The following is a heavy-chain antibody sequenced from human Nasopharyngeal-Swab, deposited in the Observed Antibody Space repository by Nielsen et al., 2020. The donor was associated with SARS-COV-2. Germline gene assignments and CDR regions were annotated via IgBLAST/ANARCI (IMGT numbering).Heavy chain of an antibody. V-gene: IGHV3-30*04. CDR1: GFTFSSYA. Sequence: GESLKISCAASGFTFSSYAMHWVRQAPGKGLEWVAVISYDGSNKYYADSVKGRFTISRDNSKNTLYLQMNSLRAEDTAVYYCGRTEHWGQGTLVTVSS. J-gene: IGHJ4*02. CDR3: GRTEH. CDR2: ISYDGSNK.